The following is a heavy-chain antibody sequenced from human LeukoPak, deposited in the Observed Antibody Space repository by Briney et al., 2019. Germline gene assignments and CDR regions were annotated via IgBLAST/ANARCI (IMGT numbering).Heavy chain of an antibody. CDR3: VRDSDRTPIDFQH. Sequence: GGSLRLSRAASRFTFSSYWMSSVRQAPGKGLEWVANIKQDGSEKYYVASVKGRFTISTDNAKNSLYLQMNSLRAGETAVYYCVRDSDRTPIDFQHWG. CDR1: RFTFSSYW. D-gene: IGHD1-26*01. V-gene: IGHV3-7*01. J-gene: IGHJ1*01. CDR2: IKQDGSEK.